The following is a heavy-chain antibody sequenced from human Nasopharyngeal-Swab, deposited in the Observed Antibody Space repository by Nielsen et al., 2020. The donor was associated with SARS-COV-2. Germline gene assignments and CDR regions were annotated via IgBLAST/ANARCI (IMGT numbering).Heavy chain of an antibody. J-gene: IGHJ6*02. CDR2: IKQAGREK. Sequence: GESLKISCAASGFSFSSHWMSWVRQAPGQGLEWVANIKQAGREKYYLDSVKGRFTISRDNAKNSLYLQMNSLRAEDTAVYYCARLSAYGYGLEIYYYYYYGMDVWGQGTTVTVSS. D-gene: IGHD5-18*01. CDR3: ARLSAYGYGLEIYYYYYYGMDV. V-gene: IGHV3-7*01. CDR1: GFSFSSHW.